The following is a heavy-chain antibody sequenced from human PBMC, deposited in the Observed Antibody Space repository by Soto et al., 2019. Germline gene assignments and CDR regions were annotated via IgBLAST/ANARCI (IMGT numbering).Heavy chain of an antibody. CDR3: SRVGSQMIVAATDYFDS. CDR2: INPSGDST. J-gene: IGHJ4*02. V-gene: IGHV1-46*01. CDR1: GYTFSSYY. Sequence: QVQLVQSGAEGKKSGASVKVSCKASGYTFSSYYMHWVRQAPGQGLEWMGVINPSGDSTNYAQKFQGRVTMTRDTSTSTVYLEVTSLRSEDTAVYYCSRVGSQMIVAATDYFDSWGQGTLVTVSS. D-gene: IGHD6-19*01.